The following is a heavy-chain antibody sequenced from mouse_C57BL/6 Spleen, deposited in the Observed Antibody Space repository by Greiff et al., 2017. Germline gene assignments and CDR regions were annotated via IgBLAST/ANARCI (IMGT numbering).Heavy chain of an antibody. CDR3: ALWRDYYYAMDY. D-gene: IGHD1-1*02. J-gene: IGHJ4*01. V-gene: IGHV1-54*01. CDR1: GYAFTNYL. CDR2: INPGSGGT. Sequence: VKLQESGAELVRPGTSVKVSCKASGYAFTNYLIEWVKQRPGQGLEWIGVINPGSGGTNYNEKFKGKATLTADKSSSTDYMQLSSLTSEDSAVYFCALWRDYYYAMDYWGQGTSVTVSS.